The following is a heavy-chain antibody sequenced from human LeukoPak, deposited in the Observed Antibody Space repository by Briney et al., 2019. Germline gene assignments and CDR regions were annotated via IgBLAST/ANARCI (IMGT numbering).Heavy chain of an antibody. CDR3: ARGPLCSGGSCYGIDLKYNWFDP. CDR1: GGSFSGYY. D-gene: IGHD2-15*01. Sequence: SETLSLTCAVYGGSFSGYYWSWIRQPPGKGLEWIGEINHSGSTNYNPSLKSRVTISVDTSKNQFSLKLSSVTAADTAVYYCARGPLCSGGSCYGIDLKYNWFDPWGQGTLVTVSS. V-gene: IGHV4-34*01. J-gene: IGHJ5*02. CDR2: INHSGST.